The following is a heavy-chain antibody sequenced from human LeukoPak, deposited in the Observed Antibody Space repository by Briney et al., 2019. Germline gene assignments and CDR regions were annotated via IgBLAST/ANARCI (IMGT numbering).Heavy chain of an antibody. V-gene: IGHV4-34*01. CDR2: VNHSGST. D-gene: IGHD6-13*01. CDR3: AGGEAAAGPMDYMDV. Sequence: SETLSLTCAVYGGSFSGYYWSWIRQPPGKGLEWIGEVNHSGSTNYNPSLKSRVTMSVDTSKNQFSLKLSSVTAADTAVYYCAGGEAAAGPMDYMDVWGTGATVTVSS. CDR1: GGSFSGYY. J-gene: IGHJ6*03.